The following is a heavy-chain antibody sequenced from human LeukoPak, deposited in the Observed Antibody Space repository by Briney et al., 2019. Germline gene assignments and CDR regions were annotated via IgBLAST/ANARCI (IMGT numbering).Heavy chain of an antibody. Sequence: GASVKVSCKASGYTFTSYYMHWVRQAPGQGLEWMGIINPSGGSTSYAQKFQGRVTMTRDMSTSTVYMELSSLRSEDTAVYYCARSASASGYYSTVAFDIWGQGTMVTVSS. CDR1: GYTFTSYY. J-gene: IGHJ3*02. D-gene: IGHD3-22*01. CDR3: ARSASASGYYSTVAFDI. CDR2: INPSGGST. V-gene: IGHV1-46*01.